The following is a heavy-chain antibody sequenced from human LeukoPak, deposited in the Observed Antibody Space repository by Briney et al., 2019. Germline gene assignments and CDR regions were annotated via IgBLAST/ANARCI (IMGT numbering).Heavy chain of an antibody. V-gene: IGHV4-4*09. CDR2: IYHSGNT. Sequence: SETLSLTCNVSGASMSSNYWSWIRQPPGKGLEWIGYIYHSGNTNYSPSLESRVTMSVDESKNQFSLRVRFVSAADTAVYYCASTRRAAVAGRFDSWGQGTLVTVSS. J-gene: IGHJ4*02. CDR1: GASMSSNY. D-gene: IGHD6-19*01. CDR3: ASTRRAAVAGRFDS.